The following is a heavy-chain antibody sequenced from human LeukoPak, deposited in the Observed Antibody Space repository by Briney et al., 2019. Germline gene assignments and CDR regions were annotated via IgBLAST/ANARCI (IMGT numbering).Heavy chain of an antibody. CDR3: ARSYSGYDYPDY. V-gene: IGHV5-10-1*01. J-gene: IGHJ4*02. D-gene: IGHD5-12*01. CDR2: IDPSDSYT. CDR1: GYSFPSYW. Sequence: GESLKICCKGSGYSFPSYWITWVRQMPGKGLEWMGRIDPSDSYTNYSPSFQGHVTISADKSISTAYLQWSSLKASDTAMYYCARSYSGYDYPDYWGQGTLVTVSS.